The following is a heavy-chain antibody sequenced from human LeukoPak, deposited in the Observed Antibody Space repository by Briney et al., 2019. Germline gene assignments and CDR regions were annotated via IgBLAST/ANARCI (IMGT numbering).Heavy chain of an antibody. CDR1: GYSISSGFY. J-gene: IGHJ4*02. CDR3: ARREGYNFDY. CDR2: FHHSGRT. V-gene: IGHV4-38-2*02. D-gene: IGHD5-24*01. Sequence: SETLSLTCSVSGYSISSGFYWDWIRQPPGKGLEWIGSFHHSGRTPYNPSLNSRVSISVDTSKNQLSLKLRSVTAADTAVYYCARREGYNFDYWGQGTLVSVSS.